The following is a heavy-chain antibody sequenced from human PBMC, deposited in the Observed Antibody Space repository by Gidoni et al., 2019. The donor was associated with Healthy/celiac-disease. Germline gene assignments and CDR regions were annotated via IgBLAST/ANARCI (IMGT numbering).Heavy chain of an antibody. J-gene: IGHJ4*02. D-gene: IGHD5-12*01. CDR2: ISYDGSNK. V-gene: IGHV3-30-3*01. CDR1: GWTFSSYA. Sequence: QVQLVESGGGVVQPGRSLRLSGAGAGWTFSSYAMHWVRQAPGKGLEWVAVISYDGSNKYYADSVKGRFTISRDNSKNTLYLQMNSLRAEDTAVYYCARESRATGDFDYWGQGTLVTVSS. CDR3: ARESRATGDFDY.